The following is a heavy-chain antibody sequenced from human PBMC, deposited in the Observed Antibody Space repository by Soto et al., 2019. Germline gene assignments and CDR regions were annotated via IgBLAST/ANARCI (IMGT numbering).Heavy chain of an antibody. J-gene: IGHJ4*02. D-gene: IGHD2-2*01. CDR3: ASRYCSSTSCFQDYYFDY. V-gene: IGHV5-51*01. CDR2: IYPGDSDT. Sequence: GESLKISCKGSGYSFTRYWIGWVRQMPGKGLEWMGIIYPGDSDTRYSPSFQGQVTISADKSISTAYLQWSSLKASDTAMYYCASRYCSSTSCFQDYYFDYWGQGTLVTVSS. CDR1: GYSFTRYW.